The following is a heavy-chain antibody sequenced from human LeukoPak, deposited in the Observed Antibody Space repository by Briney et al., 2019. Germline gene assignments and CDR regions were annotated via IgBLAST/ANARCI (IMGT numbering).Heavy chain of an antibody. CDR3: ARGLVVPAAMGEFDY. D-gene: IGHD2-2*01. CDR2: INVYNGNT. J-gene: IGHJ4*02. Sequence: GASLKVSRKASGYTFTTSGINWVRQAPGQGLEWVGCINVYNGNTNYAQKFQGRITMTRDTSTNTAYMELRSLKSDDTAVYYCARGLVVPAAMGEFDYWGQGTLIAVSS. V-gene: IGHV1-18*01. CDR1: GYTFTTSG.